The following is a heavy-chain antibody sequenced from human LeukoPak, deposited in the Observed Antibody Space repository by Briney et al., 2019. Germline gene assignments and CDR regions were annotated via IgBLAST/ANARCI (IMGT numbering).Heavy chain of an antibody. CDR3: ARAGGSGYDDC. CDR2: IKQDGSEK. D-gene: IGHD5-12*01. CDR1: GFTFSSYW. J-gene: IGHJ4*02. Sequence: GGSLRLSCAASGFTFSSYWMSWVRQAPGKGLEWVANIKQDGSEKYYVDSVKGRFTISRDNAKNSLYLQTNSLRAEDTAVYYCARAGGSGYDDCWGQGTLVTVSS. V-gene: IGHV3-7*01.